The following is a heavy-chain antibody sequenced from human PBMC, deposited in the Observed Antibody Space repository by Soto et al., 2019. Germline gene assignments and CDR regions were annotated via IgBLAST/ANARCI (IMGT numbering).Heavy chain of an antibody. CDR2: INHSGST. J-gene: IGHJ2*01. CDR3: ARGCSGSYLDWYFDL. CDR1: GGSFSGYY. V-gene: IGHV4-34*01. Sequence: SETLSLTCAVYGGSFSGYYWSWIRQPPGKGLEWIGEINHSGSTNYNPSLKSRVTISVDTSKNQFSLKLSSVTAADTAVYYCARGCSGSYLDWYFDLWGRGTLVTVSS. D-gene: IGHD1-26*01.